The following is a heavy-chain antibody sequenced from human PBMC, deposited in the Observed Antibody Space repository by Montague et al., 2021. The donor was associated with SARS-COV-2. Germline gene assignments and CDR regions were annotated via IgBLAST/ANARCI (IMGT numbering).Heavy chain of an antibody. D-gene: IGHD3-9*01. CDR3: AKDQGYFDWPLPQDGMDA. J-gene: IGHJ6*02. Sequence: SLILSCAASGYTFSHYGIHWVRQAPVKGLEWVAFISYDGRNKYYXDSVTGRFTILRDDSKNTLYLQMNSLKTEDTAVYYCAKDQGYFDWPLPQDGMDAWGQGTTAIVSS. CDR1: GYTFSHYG. CDR2: ISYDGRNK. V-gene: IGHV3-30*18.